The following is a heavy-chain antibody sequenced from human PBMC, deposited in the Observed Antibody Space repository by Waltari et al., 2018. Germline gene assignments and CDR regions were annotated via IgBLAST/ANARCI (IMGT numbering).Heavy chain of an antibody. V-gene: IGHV3-21*01. Sequence: EVQLVESGGGLVKPGGSLRLSCAASRFSISDYNMNWVRQAPGLGLEWVSSIISSGNYIHYADSVKGRFTISRDNAKNSLYLQMNSLGAEDTAVYYCATGGWGFFFDYWGQGTLVTVSS. CDR2: IISSGNYI. D-gene: IGHD7-27*01. CDR3: ATGGWGFFFDY. J-gene: IGHJ4*02. CDR1: RFSISDYN.